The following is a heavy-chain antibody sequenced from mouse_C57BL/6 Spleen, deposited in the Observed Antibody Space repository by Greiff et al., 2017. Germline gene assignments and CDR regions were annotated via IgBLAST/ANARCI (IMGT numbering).Heavy chain of an antibody. J-gene: IGHJ3*01. V-gene: IGHV14-2*01. Sequence: EVQRVESGAELVKPGASVKLSCTASGFNFKDYYMHWVKQRTEQGLEWIGRIDPEDGDTKYAPKFQGKATITADTSSNTADLQLRSLTSEDAAVYYWSGGGYYEGFAYWGQGTLVTVSA. CDR1: GFNFKDYY. D-gene: IGHD1-1*01. CDR3: SGGGYYEGFAY. CDR2: IDPEDGDT.